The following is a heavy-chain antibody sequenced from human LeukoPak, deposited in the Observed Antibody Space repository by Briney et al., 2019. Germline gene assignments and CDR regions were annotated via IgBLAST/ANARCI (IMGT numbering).Heavy chain of an antibody. Sequence: PGGSLRLSCAASGFTFSSYWMHWVRQAPVKGLVWVSRINTDGSSTSYADSVKGRFTISRDNARNSHHLQMNSLRADDTAVYYCVKGNMITFGGVPSGFDVWGQGTMVTVSS. V-gene: IGHV3-74*01. J-gene: IGHJ3*01. CDR1: GFTFSSYW. CDR2: INTDGSST. D-gene: IGHD3-16*01. CDR3: VKGNMITFGGVPSGFDV.